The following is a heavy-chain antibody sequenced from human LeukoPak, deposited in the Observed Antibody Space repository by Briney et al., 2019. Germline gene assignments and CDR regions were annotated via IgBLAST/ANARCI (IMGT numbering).Heavy chain of an antibody. V-gene: IGHV3-23*01. J-gene: IGHJ6*02. D-gene: IGHD6-13*01. Sequence: PGGSLRLSCAASGFTFSSYAMSWVRQAPGKGLEWVSAISGSGGSTYYADSVKGRFTISRDNSKNTLYLQMNSLRAEDTAVYYCAKALYSSSWYMAPGYGMDVWGQGTTVTVSS. CDR3: AKALYSSSWYMAPGYGMDV. CDR2: ISGSGGST. CDR1: GFTFSSYA.